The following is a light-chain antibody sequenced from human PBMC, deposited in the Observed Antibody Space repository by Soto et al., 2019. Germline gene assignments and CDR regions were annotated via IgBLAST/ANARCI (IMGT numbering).Light chain of an antibody. CDR2: AAS. Sequence: EIVLTQSPATLSFSPGERATLSCRASQSVSSYLAWYQQKPGQAPRLLIYAASRRATGIPDRFSGSGSGTDFTLTISRLGPEDFAVYYCQQYGSSPWTFGQGTKV. CDR1: QSVSSY. J-gene: IGKJ1*01. V-gene: IGKV3-20*01. CDR3: QQYGSSPWT.